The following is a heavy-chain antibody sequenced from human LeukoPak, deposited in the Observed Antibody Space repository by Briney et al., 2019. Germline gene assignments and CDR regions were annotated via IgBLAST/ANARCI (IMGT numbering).Heavy chain of an antibody. CDR2: IIPILGIA. Sequence: GASVKVSCKASGGIFSSYAISWVRQAPGQGLEWMGRIIPILGIANYAQKFQGRVTITADKSTSTACMELSSLRSEDTAVYYCARDFSPVAGPRGYFDYWGQGTLVTVSS. CDR3: ARDFSPVAGPRGYFDY. J-gene: IGHJ4*02. CDR1: GGIFSSYA. D-gene: IGHD6-19*01. V-gene: IGHV1-69*04.